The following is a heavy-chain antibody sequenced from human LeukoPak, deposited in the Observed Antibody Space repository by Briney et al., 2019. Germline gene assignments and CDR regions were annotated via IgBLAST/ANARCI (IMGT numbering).Heavy chain of an antibody. CDR2: ISFDGSEK. D-gene: IGHD2-2*01. CDR1: GFTFSSYG. CDR3: ARSQLQYCSTTSCYVFDS. V-gene: IGHV3-30*19. Sequence: PGGSLRLSRVTSGFTFSSYGMHWVRQAPGKGLQWVAVISFDGSEKYYADSVKGRFTISTDYSRNTLYLEMNSLRADDTALYYCARSQLQYCSTTSCYVFDSWGQGTLVTVSS. J-gene: IGHJ4*02.